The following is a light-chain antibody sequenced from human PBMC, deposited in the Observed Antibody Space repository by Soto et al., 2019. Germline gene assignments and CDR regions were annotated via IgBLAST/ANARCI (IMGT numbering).Light chain of an antibody. Sequence: EIVLTQSPATLSLSPGERATLSCRASQSVINYLAWFQQKPGQAPRLLIYDASNRATGIPVRFSGSGSGTDFTLTISNLEPEDFAGYYCQKRYNWPPITFGQGTRLEIK. CDR3: QKRYNWPPIT. CDR1: QSVINY. V-gene: IGKV3-11*01. J-gene: IGKJ5*01. CDR2: DAS.